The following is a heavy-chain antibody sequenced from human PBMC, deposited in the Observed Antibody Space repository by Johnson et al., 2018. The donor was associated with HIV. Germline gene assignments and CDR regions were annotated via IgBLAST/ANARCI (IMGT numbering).Heavy chain of an antibody. D-gene: IGHD1-20*01. CDR1: GFTFSSYW. V-gene: IGHV3-7*01. CDR3: ARLTYNFNSRLGAFDI. CDR2: INHDATEK. J-gene: IGHJ3*02. Sequence: MLLVESVGGLVQPVGSLRLSCAASGFTFSSYWMTWVRQAPGKGLGWVVNINHDATEKYYVDYVKGRFTISRDNAKNSLFLQMNSLRAEDTAVYYCARLTYNFNSRLGAFDIWGQGTVVTVSS.